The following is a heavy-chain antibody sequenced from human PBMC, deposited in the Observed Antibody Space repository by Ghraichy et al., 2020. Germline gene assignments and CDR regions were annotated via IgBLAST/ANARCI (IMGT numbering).Heavy chain of an antibody. Sequence: GGSLRLSCAASGFTFSSYWMSWVRQAPGKGLEWVANIKQDGSEKYYVDSVKGRFTISRDNAKNSLYLQMNSLRAEDTAVYYCARDLYDFWSGYYSWGMDVWDQGTTVTVSS. CDR3: ARDLYDFWSGYYSWGMDV. CDR1: GFTFSSYW. J-gene: IGHJ6*02. CDR2: IKQDGSEK. D-gene: IGHD3-3*01. V-gene: IGHV3-7*01.